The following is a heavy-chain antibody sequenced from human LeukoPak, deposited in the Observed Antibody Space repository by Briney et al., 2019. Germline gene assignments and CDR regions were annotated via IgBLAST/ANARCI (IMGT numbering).Heavy chain of an antibody. CDR3: ARRRRGSGSWRTLGSNWFDP. D-gene: IGHD3-10*01. V-gene: IGHV4-34*01. CDR1: GGSFSGYY. J-gene: IGHJ5*02. CDR2: INHSGST. Sequence: PSETLSLTCAVYGGSFSGYYWSWIRQPPGKGLEWIGEINHSGSTNYNPSLKSRVTISVDTSKNQFSLKLSSVTAADTAVYYCARRRRGSGSWRTLGSNWFDPWGQGTLVTVSS.